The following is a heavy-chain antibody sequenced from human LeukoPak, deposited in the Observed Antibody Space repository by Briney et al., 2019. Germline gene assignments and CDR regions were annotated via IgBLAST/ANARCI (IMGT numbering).Heavy chain of an antibody. CDR1: GFTFSSYS. J-gene: IGHJ4*02. CDR3: VREYQDSYFDF. D-gene: IGHD4-11*01. CDR2: ISSSISST. V-gene: IGHV3-48*04. Sequence: GGSLRLSCAASGFTFSSYSMSWVRQAPGKGLEWVSYISSSISSTYYADSVKGRFTISRDNAKKSVYLHMNSLRAEDTAVYYCVREYQDSYFDFWGQGTLVTVSS.